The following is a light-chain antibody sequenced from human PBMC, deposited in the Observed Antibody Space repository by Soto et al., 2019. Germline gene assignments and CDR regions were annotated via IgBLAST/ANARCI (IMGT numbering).Light chain of an antibody. CDR2: EVT. CDR3: SSYAGSNNRFV. Sequence: QSALTQPPSASGSPGQSVTISCTGTNSDVGGHNFVSWYQQHPGTAPKLIIYEVTKRPSGVPDRFSGSKSGSTASLTVSGLQAEDEADYYCSSYAGSNNRFVFGTGTKVTVL. V-gene: IGLV2-8*01. J-gene: IGLJ1*01. CDR1: NSDVGGHNF.